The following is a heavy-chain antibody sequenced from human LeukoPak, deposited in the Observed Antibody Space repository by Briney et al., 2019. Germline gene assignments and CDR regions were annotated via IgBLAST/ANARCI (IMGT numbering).Heavy chain of an antibody. CDR2: IIPIFGTA. CDR3: ARATGVWFGELIPIDH. V-gene: IGHV1-69*06. J-gene: IGHJ4*02. CDR1: GGTFSSYA. D-gene: IGHD3-10*01. Sequence: SVKVSCKASGGTFSSYAISWVRQAPGQGLEWMGGIIPIFGTANYAQKFQGRVTITADKSTSTAYMELSSLRSEDTAVYYCARATGVWFGELIPIDHWGQGTLVTVSS.